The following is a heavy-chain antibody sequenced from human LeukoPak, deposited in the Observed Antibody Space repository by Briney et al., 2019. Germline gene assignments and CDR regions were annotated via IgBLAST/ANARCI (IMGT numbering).Heavy chain of an antibody. CDR1: GGSISSYY. J-gene: IGHJ4*02. CDR3: ARDGANYYGSGYAGY. D-gene: IGHD3-10*01. CDR2: IYYSGST. Sequence: SETLSLTCTVSGGSISSYYWSWIRQPPGKGLEWIGYIYYSGSTNYNPSLKSRVTISVDTSKNQFSLKLSSVTAAETAVYYCARDGANYYGSGYAGYWGQGTLVTVSS. V-gene: IGHV4-59*01.